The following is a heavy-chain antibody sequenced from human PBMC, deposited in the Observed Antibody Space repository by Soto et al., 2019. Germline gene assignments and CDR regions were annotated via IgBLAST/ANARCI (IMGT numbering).Heavy chain of an antibody. D-gene: IGHD6-19*01. V-gene: IGHV3-30*18. CDR3: AKTFRDSSGWYGLTGDPFDY. CDR1: GFTFSNYG. CDR2: ISYDGSNQ. Sequence: GGSLRLSCAASGFTFSNYGMHWVRQAPGKGLEWVAVISYDGSNQYYADSVKGRFTISRDSSKNTLYLQMNSLRAEDTAVYYCAKTFRDSSGWYGLTGDPFDYWGQGTLVTVSS. J-gene: IGHJ4*02.